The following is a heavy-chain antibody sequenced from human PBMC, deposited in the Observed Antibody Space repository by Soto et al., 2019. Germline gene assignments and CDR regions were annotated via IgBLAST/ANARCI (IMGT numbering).Heavy chain of an antibody. V-gene: IGHV3-11*01. CDR1: GFTFSDYY. J-gene: IGHJ6*02. Sequence: PGGSLRLSCAASGFTFSDYYMSWIRQAPGKGLEWVSYISSSGSTIYYADSVKGRFTISRDNAKNSLYLQMNSLRAEDTAVYYCARDSRVVTATDYYYYGMDVWGQGTTVTVSS. CDR2: ISSSGSTI. D-gene: IGHD2-21*02. CDR3: ARDSRVVTATDYYYYGMDV.